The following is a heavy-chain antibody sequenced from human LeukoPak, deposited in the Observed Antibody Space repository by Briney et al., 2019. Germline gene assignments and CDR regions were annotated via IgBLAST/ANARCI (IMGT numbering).Heavy chain of an antibody. CDR1: GYTFTSYA. D-gene: IGHD1-26*01. CDR2: INAGNGNT. V-gene: IGHV1-3*01. J-gene: IGHJ4*02. Sequence: GASVKVSCKASGYTFTSYAMHWVRQAPGQRLEWMGWINAGNGNTKYSQKFQGRVTITRDTSASTAYMELSSLRSEDTAVYYCARVGWELPAFDYWGQGTLITVSS. CDR3: ARVGWELPAFDY.